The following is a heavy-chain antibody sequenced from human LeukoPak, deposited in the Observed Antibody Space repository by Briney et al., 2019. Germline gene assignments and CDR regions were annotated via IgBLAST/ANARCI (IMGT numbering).Heavy chain of an antibody. CDR2: IIPIFGTA. J-gene: IGHJ4*02. CDR1: GGTFSSYA. Sequence: SVKVSCKASGGTFSSYAISWVRQAPGQGLEWMGGIIPIFGTANYAQKFQGRVTITADKSTSTAYMELSSLRSEDTAVYYCARQKMATEYYFDYWGQGTLVTVSS. D-gene: IGHD5-24*01. V-gene: IGHV1-69*06. CDR3: ARQKMATEYYFDY.